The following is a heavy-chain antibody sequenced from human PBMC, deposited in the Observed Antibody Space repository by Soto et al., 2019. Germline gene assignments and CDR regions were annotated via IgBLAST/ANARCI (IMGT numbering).Heavy chain of an antibody. Sequence: QVQLQESGPGLVKPSETLSLTCSVSGGSVSSGSYYWSWIRQPPGRGLEWIGYIYYSGSTNYNPSLKSRVSISLETSKNQFSLKLSSVTAADTAVYYCAREGDRTANPFVCWGPGTLVTVSS. CDR2: IYYSGST. D-gene: IGHD1-1*01. CDR1: GGSVSSGSYY. CDR3: AREGDRTANPFVC. J-gene: IGHJ4*02. V-gene: IGHV4-61*01.